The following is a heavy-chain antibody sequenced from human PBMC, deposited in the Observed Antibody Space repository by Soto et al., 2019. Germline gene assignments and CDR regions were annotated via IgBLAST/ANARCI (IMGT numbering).Heavy chain of an antibody. CDR2: IYYTGRT. J-gene: IGHJ4*02. D-gene: IGHD6-19*01. CDR3: ARSGAGSGWL. Sequence: QVQLQESGPGLVKPSETLSLTCTVSGGSVTSGRYYWSWSRQPPGKGLEWIGYIYYTGRTSYSSSLKSRVTISVDTPENQFSLKLSSVTAADTAKSYCARSGAGSGWLGGQGTQVTVSS. CDR1: GGSVTSGRYY. V-gene: IGHV4-61*01.